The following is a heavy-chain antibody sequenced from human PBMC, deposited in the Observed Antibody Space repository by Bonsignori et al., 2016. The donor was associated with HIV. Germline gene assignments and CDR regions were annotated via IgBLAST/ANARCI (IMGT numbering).Heavy chain of an antibody. CDR3: ARGPSPYYYDSSGPLAPPHYYYYYMDV. V-gene: IGHV1-69*13. Sequence: SVKVSCKASGGTFSSYAISWVRQAPGQGLEWMGGIIPIFGTANYAQKFQGRVTITADESTSTAYMELSSLRSEDTAVYYCARGPSPYYYDSSGPLAPPHYYYYYMDVWGKGTTVTVSS. CDR2: IIPIFGTA. CDR1: GGTFSSYA. D-gene: IGHD3-22*01. J-gene: IGHJ6*03.